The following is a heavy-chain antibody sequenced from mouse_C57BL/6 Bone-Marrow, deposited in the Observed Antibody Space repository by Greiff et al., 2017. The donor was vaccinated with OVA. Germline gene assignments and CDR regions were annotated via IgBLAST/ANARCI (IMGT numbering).Heavy chain of an antibody. D-gene: IGHD1-1*01. Sequence: DAGGGLVQPKGSLKLSCAASGFSFNTYAMNWVRQAPGKGLEWVARIRSKSNNYATYYADSVKDRFTISRDDSESMLYLQMNNLKTEDTAMYYCERQLRWYFDVWGTGTTVTVSS. CDR1: GFSFNTYA. CDR2: IRSKSNNYAT. V-gene: IGHV10-1*01. J-gene: IGHJ1*03. CDR3: ERQLRWYFDV.